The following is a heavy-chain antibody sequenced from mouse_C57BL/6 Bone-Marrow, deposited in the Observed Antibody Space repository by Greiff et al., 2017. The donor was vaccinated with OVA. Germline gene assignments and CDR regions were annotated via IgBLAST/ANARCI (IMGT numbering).Heavy chain of an antibody. CDR1: GYTFPDYE. CDR3: TRGYGSSFPYWYFDV. CDR2: IDPETGGT. J-gene: IGHJ1*03. D-gene: IGHD1-1*01. Sequence: QVQLKQSGAELVRPGASVTLSCKASGYTFPDYEMHWVKQTPVHGLEWIGAIDPETGGTAYNQKFKGKAILTADKSSSTAYMELRSLTSEDSAVYYCTRGYGSSFPYWYFDVWGTGTTVTVSS. V-gene: IGHV1-15*01.